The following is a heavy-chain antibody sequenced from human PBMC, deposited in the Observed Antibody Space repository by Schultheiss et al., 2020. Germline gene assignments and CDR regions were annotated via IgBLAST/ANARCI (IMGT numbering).Heavy chain of an antibody. CDR2: IYHSGST. V-gene: IGHV4-30-2*01. J-gene: IGHJ4*02. CDR1: GGSISSGGYS. CDR3: ARGAGGQLGY. Sequence: SQTLSLTCAVSGGSISSGGYSWSWIRQPPGKGLEWIGYIYHSGSTNYNPSLKSRVTISVDTSKNQFSLKLSSVTAADTAVYYCARGAGGQLGYWGQGTLVTVSS. D-gene: IGHD6-13*01.